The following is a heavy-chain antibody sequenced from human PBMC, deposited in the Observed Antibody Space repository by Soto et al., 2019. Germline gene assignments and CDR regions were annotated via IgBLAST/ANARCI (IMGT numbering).Heavy chain of an antibody. J-gene: IGHJ6*02. V-gene: IGHV4-34*01. CDR2: INHSGST. D-gene: IGHD3-10*01. Sequence: KPSETLSLTCAVYGGSFSGYYWSWIRQPPGKGLEWIGEINHSGSTNYNPSLKSRVTISVDTSKNQFSLKLSSVTAADTAVYYCARGRCMVRGVYYYYYYGMDVWGQGATVTVSS. CDR3: ARGRCMVRGVYYYYYYGMDV. CDR1: GGSFSGYY.